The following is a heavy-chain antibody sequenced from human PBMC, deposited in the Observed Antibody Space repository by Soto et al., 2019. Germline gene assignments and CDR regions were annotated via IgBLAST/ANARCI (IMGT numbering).Heavy chain of an antibody. D-gene: IGHD5-12*01. V-gene: IGHV3-9*01. CDR1: GFTFDDYA. CDR3: ARELRFSGY. Sequence: EVQLVESGGGLVQPGRSLRLSCAASGFTFDDYAMHWVRQAPGKGLEWVSGISWNSGSIGYADSVKGRFTISRDNAKNSLYLQMNSLRAEDTALYYCARELRFSGYWGQGTLVTVSS. CDR2: ISWNSGSI. J-gene: IGHJ4*02.